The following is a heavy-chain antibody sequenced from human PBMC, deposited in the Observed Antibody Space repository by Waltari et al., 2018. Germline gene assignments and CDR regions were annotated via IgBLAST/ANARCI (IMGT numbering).Heavy chain of an antibody. V-gene: IGHV3-7*01. CDR1: GFTFSSYW. Sequence: EVQLVESGGGLVQPGGSLRLYCAASGFTFSSYWMSWFRQAQGKGLEWVANIKQDGSEKYYVDSVKGRFTISRDNAKNSLYLQMNSLRAEDTAVYYCARDPSTSPAAIPYYYGMDVWGQGTTVTVSS. CDR2: IKQDGSEK. D-gene: IGHD2-2*01. J-gene: IGHJ6*02. CDR3: ARDPSTSPAAIPYYYGMDV.